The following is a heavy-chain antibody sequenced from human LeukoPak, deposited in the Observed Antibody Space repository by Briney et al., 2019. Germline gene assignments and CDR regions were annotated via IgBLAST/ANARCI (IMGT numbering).Heavy chain of an antibody. Sequence: PGGSLRLSCAASGFTFTDFYMSWIRQAPGKGLEWVSYITNSGTTIYYADSVKGRFTISRDNAKNSLYLQMNSLRAEDTAVYYCARDGHYDILTGYFQDWGQGTLVTVSS. D-gene: IGHD3-9*01. V-gene: IGHV3-11*01. J-gene: IGHJ1*01. CDR1: GFTFTDFY. CDR2: ITNSGTTI. CDR3: ARDGHYDILTGYFQD.